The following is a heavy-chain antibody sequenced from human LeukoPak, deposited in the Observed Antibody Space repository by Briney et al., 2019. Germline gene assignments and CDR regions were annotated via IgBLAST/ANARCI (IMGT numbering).Heavy chain of an antibody. D-gene: IGHD3-10*01. J-gene: IGHJ4*02. CDR1: GASINSVY. CDR2: IFASGST. Sequence: PSETLSLTCTVSGASINSVYWTWVRQVAGKGLEWIGRIFASGSTNYNPYLRSRITMSVDTSKNQFSLDLSSVTAADTGVYYCARGWAPRGEKSSFASWGQGTLVTVSS. V-gene: IGHV4-4*07. CDR3: ARGWAPRGEKSSFAS.